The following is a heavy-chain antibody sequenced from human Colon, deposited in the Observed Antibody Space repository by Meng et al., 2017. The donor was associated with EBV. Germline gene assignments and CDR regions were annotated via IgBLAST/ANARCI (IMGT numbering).Heavy chain of an antibody. J-gene: IGHJ4*02. D-gene: IGHD3-10*01. CDR3: ARRRGGSGRDC. V-gene: IGHV4-39*01. CDR1: GGSISSNGYY. Sequence: RRLQESGQGLGKPSETLSLPGTVSGGSISSNGYYWDWVRQPPGKGLEWIGAIYHSGSTSYNPSLQSRVTMFVDTSKNQFSLMLTSVTATDTAVYYCARRRGGSGRDCWGQGTLVTVSS. CDR2: IYHSGST.